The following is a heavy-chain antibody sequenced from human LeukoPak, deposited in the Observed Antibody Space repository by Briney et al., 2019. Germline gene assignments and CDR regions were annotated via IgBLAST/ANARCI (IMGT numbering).Heavy chain of an antibody. CDR1: GGSISSYY. Sequence: SETLSLTCTFSGGSISSYYWSWIRQPPGKGLEWIGEINHSGSTNYNPSLKSRVTISVDTSKNQFSLKLSSVTAADTAVYYCARDVRRGAIGTDAFDIWGQGTMVTVSS. J-gene: IGHJ3*02. CDR2: INHSGST. V-gene: IGHV4-34*01. D-gene: IGHD1-26*01. CDR3: ARDVRRGAIGTDAFDI.